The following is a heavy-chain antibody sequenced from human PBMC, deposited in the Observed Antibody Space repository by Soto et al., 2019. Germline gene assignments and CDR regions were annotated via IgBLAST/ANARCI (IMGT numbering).Heavy chain of an antibody. CDR1: GYTFTNYA. V-gene: IGHV1-3*01. CDR2: ITAGNGHT. Sequence: QVHLVQSGPQVKSPGASVKVSCKASGYTFTNYAIHWVRQAPGQGLEWMGRITAGNGHTEYSQKFQGRVTITSDTSANVAYMDLSSLTSEDTAVYYCGRLLLLRFGNYGMDVWGQGTTVTVSS. D-gene: IGHD3-10*01. J-gene: IGHJ6*02. CDR3: GRLLLLRFGNYGMDV.